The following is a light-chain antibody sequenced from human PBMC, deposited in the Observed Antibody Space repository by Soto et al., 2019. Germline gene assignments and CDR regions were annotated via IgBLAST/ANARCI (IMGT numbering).Light chain of an antibody. V-gene: IGKV3-15*01. CDR2: GAS. CDR1: QSVSSK. Sequence: EIVMTQSPATLSVSPGERATLSCRASQSVSSKLAWYQQKPGQAPRLLIYGASTRATGIPARFSGSGSGTEFTLTIRSLQSEDFAVYYCQQYNNWPRTFGQGTKVEIK. J-gene: IGKJ1*01. CDR3: QQYNNWPRT.